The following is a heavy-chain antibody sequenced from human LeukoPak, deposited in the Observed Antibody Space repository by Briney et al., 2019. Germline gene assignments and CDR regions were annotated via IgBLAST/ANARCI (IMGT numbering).Heavy chain of an antibody. J-gene: IGHJ4*02. D-gene: IGHD6-6*01. Sequence: PGGSLRLSCAASGFTFSSYAMSWVRQAPGKGLEWVSAISGSGGSTYYADSVKGRFTISRDNSKNTLYLQMNSLRAEDTAVYYCAKEQGFYSSSSGNRFDYWGQGTLVTVSS. CDR2: ISGSGGST. V-gene: IGHV3-23*01. CDR3: AKEQGFYSSSSGNRFDY. CDR1: GFTFSSYA.